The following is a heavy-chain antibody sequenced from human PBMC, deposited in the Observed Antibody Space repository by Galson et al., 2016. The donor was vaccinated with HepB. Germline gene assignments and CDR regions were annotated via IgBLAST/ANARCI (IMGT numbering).Heavy chain of an antibody. V-gene: IGHV3-21*01. CDR2: ISNSNSYI. CDR1: GFTFSTYN. J-gene: IGHJ6*02. D-gene: IGHD2-2*02. CDR3: ARDFGYCSSTSCYKGGLFYYYGMDV. Sequence: SLRLSCAASGFTFSTYNMNWVRQAPGKGLEWVSSISNSNSYIYYTDSVKGRFTISRDNAKNSLYLQMNSLRAEVTAVYYCARDFGYCSSTSCYKGGLFYYYGMDVWGQGATVTVSS.